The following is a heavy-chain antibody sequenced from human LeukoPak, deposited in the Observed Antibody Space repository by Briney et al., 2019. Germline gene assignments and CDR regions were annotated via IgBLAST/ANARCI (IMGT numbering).Heavy chain of an antibody. V-gene: IGHV4-34*01. J-gene: IGHJ4*02. Sequence: SETLSLTCAVYGGSFSGYYWSWIRQPPGKGLEWIGEINHSGSTNYNPSLKSRVTISVDTSKNQFSLKLSSVTAADTAVYYCATGRPYYYGSGSYWDYWGQGTLVTVSS. D-gene: IGHD3-10*01. CDR1: GGSFSGYY. CDR3: ATGRPYYYGSGSYWDY. CDR2: INHSGST.